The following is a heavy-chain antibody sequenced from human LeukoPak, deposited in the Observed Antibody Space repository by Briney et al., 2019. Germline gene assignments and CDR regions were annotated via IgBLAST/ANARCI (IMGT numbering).Heavy chain of an antibody. J-gene: IGHJ4*02. Sequence: PSETLSLTCAVYGGSFSGYYWSWIRQPPGKGLEWIGEINHSGSTNYNPSLKSRVTISVDTSKNQFSLKLSSVTAADTAVYYCARTLQHSSGVVGGKGPVDYWGQGTLVTVSS. CDR2: INHSGST. CDR1: GGSFSGYY. V-gene: IGHV4-34*01. D-gene: IGHD6-19*01. CDR3: ARTLQHSSGVVGGKGPVDY.